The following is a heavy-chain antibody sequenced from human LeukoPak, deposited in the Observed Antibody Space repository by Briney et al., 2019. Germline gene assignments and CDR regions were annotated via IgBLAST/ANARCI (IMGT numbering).Heavy chain of an antibody. J-gene: IGHJ4*02. V-gene: IGHV1-18*01. CDR2: ISAYNGNT. D-gene: IGHD3-22*01. Sequence: ASVKVSCKASGYTFTSYGISWVRQAPGQGLEWMGWISAYNGNTNYAQKLQGRVTMTTDTSTSTAYMELRSLRSDDTAVYYCARDAEDYYDSSGYYSGNFDYWGQGTLVTVSS. CDR3: ARDAEDYYDSSGYYSGNFDY. CDR1: GYTFTSYG.